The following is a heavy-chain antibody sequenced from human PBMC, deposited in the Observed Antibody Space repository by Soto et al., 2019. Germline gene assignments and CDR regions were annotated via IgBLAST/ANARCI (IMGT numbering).Heavy chain of an antibody. Sequence: SETLSLTCTVSGGSISSYYWSWIRQPPGKGLEWIGYIYYSVSTNYNPSLKSRVTISVDTSKNQFSLKLSSVTAADTAVYYCARERRGIVGAKQEYGMDVWGQGTTVTVSS. CDR1: GGSISSYY. J-gene: IGHJ6*02. D-gene: IGHD1-26*01. V-gene: IGHV4-59*12. CDR3: ARERRGIVGAKQEYGMDV. CDR2: IYYSVST.